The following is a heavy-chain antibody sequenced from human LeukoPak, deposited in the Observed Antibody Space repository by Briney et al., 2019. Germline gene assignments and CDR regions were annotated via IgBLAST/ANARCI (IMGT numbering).Heavy chain of an antibody. V-gene: IGHV3-23*01. CDR3: VTPGPHGSDPRLYYYMDL. CDR2: MSGSGRRT. J-gene: IGHJ6*03. D-gene: IGHD3-10*01. CDR1: GFTLRRFG. Sequence: GRSLRLSCAASGFTLRRFGMTWGRQAPRNGLEWVASMSGSGRRTYYADSVKGRFTLSRDNSKHTMFLQRNRLRAAATAVYFCVTPGPHGSDPRLYYYMDLWGKGTAVTIS.